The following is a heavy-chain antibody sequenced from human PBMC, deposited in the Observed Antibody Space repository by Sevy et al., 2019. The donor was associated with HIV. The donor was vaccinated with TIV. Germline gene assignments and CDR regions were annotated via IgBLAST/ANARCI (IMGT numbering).Heavy chain of an antibody. Sequence: GRSLRLSCAASGFTFSDYYMSWIRQAPGKGLEWISYISNRSTYTNYADSMKGRFTISRDNAKNSLYLQMNTLRAEDTAVYYCARVRYTSGVEYFDYWGQGTLVTVSS. CDR1: GFTFSDYY. J-gene: IGHJ4*02. D-gene: IGHD6-19*01. CDR2: ISNRSTYT. V-gene: IGHV3-11*06. CDR3: ARVRYTSGVEYFDY.